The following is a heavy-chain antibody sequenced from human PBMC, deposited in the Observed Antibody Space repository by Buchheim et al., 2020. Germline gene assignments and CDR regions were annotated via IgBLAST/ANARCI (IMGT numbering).Heavy chain of an antibody. D-gene: IGHD1-26*01. J-gene: IGHJ6*02. Sequence: EVQLLESGGGLVQPGGSLRLSCAASRFTFSSYAMTWVRQAPGKGLEWVSTISGSGNSTYYTDSVKGRFTISRDTSKNTLYLQMNSQRAEDTAVYYCAKGVGATSSYGMDVWGQGTT. CDR2: ISGSGNST. CDR1: RFTFSSYA. V-gene: IGHV3-23*01. CDR3: AKGVGATSSYGMDV.